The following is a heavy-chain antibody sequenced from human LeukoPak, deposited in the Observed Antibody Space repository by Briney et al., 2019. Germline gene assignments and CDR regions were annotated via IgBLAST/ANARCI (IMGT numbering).Heavy chain of an antibody. D-gene: IGHD3-3*01. CDR3: ARGRPPYYDFWSGYLSYYYMDV. CDR2: INHSGGT. Sequence: SQTLSLTCAVYGGSFVGYYWSWIRQPPGKGLGWIGEINHSGGTNYNPSLKSRVTISVDTSKNQFSLKLSSVTAADTAVYYCARGRPPYYDFWSGYLSYYYMDVWGKGTTVTVSS. V-gene: IGHV4-34*01. CDR1: GGSFVGYY. J-gene: IGHJ6*03.